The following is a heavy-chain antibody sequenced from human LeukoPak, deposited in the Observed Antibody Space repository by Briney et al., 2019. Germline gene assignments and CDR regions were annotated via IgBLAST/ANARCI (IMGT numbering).Heavy chain of an antibody. CDR1: GGSISSSSYY. D-gene: IGHD6-6*01. Sequence: SETLSLTCTVSGGSISSSSYYWGWIRQPPGKGLEWIGSIYYSGSTYYNPSLKSRVTISVDTSKNQFSLKLSSVTAADTAMYYCARSPSAAAQLDNWGQGILVTVSS. CDR3: ARSPSAAAQLDN. J-gene: IGHJ4*02. V-gene: IGHV4-39*01. CDR2: IYYSGST.